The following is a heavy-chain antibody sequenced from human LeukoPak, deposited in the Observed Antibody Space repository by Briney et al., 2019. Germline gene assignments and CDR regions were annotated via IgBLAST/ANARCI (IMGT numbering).Heavy chain of an antibody. J-gene: IGHJ6*04. D-gene: IGHD3-10*01. CDR1: GFSFSSFA. Sequence: GGSLRLSCAASGFSFSSFAMTWVRQAPGKGLEWVSGIIDTGGATYYADSVKGRFTISRDNSKNTLFLRMNSLRAEDTAVYYCAKFNGHPTTNYYMDVWGEGTTVTVSS. CDR2: IIDTGGAT. V-gene: IGHV3-23*01. CDR3: AKFNGHPTTNYYMDV.